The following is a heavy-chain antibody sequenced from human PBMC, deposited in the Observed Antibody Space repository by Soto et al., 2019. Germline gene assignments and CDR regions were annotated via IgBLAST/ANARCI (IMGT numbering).Heavy chain of an antibody. Sequence: VGSVRLSCAASGFTFSSYWMHWVRQAPGKGLVWVSRINSDGSSTSYADSVKGRFTISRDNAKNTLYLQMNSLRAEDTAVYYCARAPRSGSYQGRAFDIWGQGTMVTVSS. CDR2: INSDGSST. CDR3: ARAPRSGSYQGRAFDI. V-gene: IGHV3-74*01. D-gene: IGHD1-26*01. CDR1: GFTFSSYW. J-gene: IGHJ3*02.